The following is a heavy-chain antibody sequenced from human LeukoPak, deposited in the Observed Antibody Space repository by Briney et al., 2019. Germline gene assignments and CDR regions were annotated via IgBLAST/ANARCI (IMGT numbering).Heavy chain of an antibody. CDR1: GFTFSSYW. V-gene: IGHV3-7*04. J-gene: IGHJ4*02. CDR3: ARARGSSSWYYFDY. D-gene: IGHD6-13*01. CDR2: IKQDGSEK. Sequence: GGSLRLSCAASGFTFSSYWISWVRQAPGKGLEWVANIKQDGSEKYYVDSVKGRFTISRDNAKNSLYLQMNSLRAEDTAVYYCARARGSSSWYYFDYWGQGTLVAASS.